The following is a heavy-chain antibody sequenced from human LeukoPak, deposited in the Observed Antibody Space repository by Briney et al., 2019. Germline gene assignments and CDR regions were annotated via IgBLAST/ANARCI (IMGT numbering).Heavy chain of an antibody. CDR2: IYYSGST. J-gene: IGHJ4*02. CDR1: GGSISSSSYY. V-gene: IGHV4-39*01. Sequence: SETLSLTCTVSGGSISSSSYYWGWIRQPPGKGLEWIGSIYYSGSTYYNPSLKSRVTISVDTSKNQFSLKLSSVTAADTAVYYCARVLMGNGGNTYYFDDWGQGTLVTVSS. D-gene: IGHD4-23*01. CDR3: ARVLMGNGGNTYYFDD.